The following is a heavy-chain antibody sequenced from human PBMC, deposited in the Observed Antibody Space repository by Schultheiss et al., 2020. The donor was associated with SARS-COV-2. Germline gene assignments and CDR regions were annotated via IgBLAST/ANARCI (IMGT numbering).Heavy chain of an antibody. CDR1: GFTFSSYA. CDR2: IYSGGST. J-gene: IGHJ4*02. Sequence: GESLKISCAASGFTFSSYAMSWVRQAPGKGLEWVSVIYSGGSTYYADSVKGRFTISRDNSKNTLYLQMNSLRAEDTAVYYCASRMEGYSSSRGGLDYWGQGTLVTVSS. V-gene: IGHV3-66*01. D-gene: IGHD6-6*01. CDR3: ASRMEGYSSSRGGLDY.